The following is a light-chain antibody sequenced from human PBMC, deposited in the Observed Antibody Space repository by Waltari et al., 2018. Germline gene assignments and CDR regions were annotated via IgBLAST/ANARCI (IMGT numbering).Light chain of an antibody. J-gene: IGKJ1*01. CDR2: GAS. Sequence: EIVMTHFPATLSVSPGGRATLSCRASQSINTKLALYRHKPGQPPRLLMYGASKRATGIPARFSGSGSGTEFTLTISSVESEDFAVYYCQQYSNWPTFGQGTKVDVK. V-gene: IGKV3-15*01. CDR3: QQYSNWPT. CDR1: QSINTK.